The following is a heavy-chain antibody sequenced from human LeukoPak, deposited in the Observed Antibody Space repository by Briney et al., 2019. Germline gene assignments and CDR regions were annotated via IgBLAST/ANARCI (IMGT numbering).Heavy chain of an antibody. CDR3: ASRKLGNDY. V-gene: IGHV4-59*02. CDR2: IYYTGT. J-gene: IGHJ4*02. Sequence: ASETLSLTCTVSGGSVTDYYWSWIRQSPGKGLEWIGYIYYTGTSYNPSLQSRVTISADTSKNQFSLKLISVTAADTAVYYCASRKLGNDYWGQGTLVTVSS. CDR1: GGSVTDYY. D-gene: IGHD7-27*01.